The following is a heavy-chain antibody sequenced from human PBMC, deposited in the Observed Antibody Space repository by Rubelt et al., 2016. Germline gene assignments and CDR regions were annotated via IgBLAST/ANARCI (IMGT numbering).Heavy chain of an antibody. CDR2: IYHSGST. CDR3: ARGVAEGAFDI. V-gene: IGHV4-34*01. CDR1: GGSFSGYY. Sequence: QVQLQQWGAGLLKPSETLSLTCAVYGGSFSGYYWSWIRQPPGKGLEWIGEIYHSGSTNYNPSLKSRVTISVDKSKNQFSLKLSSVTAADTAVYYCARGVAEGAFDIWGQGTMVTVSS. J-gene: IGHJ3*02.